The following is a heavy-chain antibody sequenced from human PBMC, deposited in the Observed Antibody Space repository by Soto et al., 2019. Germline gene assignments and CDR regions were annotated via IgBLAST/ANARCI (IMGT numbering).Heavy chain of an antibody. CDR1: GGSISSGSYY. CDR2: IYYSGST. J-gene: IGHJ4*02. CDR3: ARGILNTFGGVNYFDN. V-gene: IGHV4-31*03. Sequence: TLSLTCTVSGGSISSGSYYWSWIRQLPGKGLEWIGYIYYSGSTYSNPSLRSRVMISLDTSNNQFSLNLNSVTAADTAVYFCARGILNTFGGVNYFDNWGQGTLVSVSS. D-gene: IGHD3-16*01.